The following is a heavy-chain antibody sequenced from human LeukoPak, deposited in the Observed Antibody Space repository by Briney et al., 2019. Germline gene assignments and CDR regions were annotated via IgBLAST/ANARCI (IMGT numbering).Heavy chain of an antibody. CDR3: ARTYGDPGDY. CDR1: GFTFNNYV. Sequence: GGSLRLSCEASGFTFNNYVMTWVRQAPGKGLEWVSSISASAAMTYYADSVKGRFTISRDNAKNSLYLQMNSLRAEDTAVYYCARTYGDPGDYWGQGTLVTVSS. V-gene: IGHV3-23*01. CDR2: ISASAAMT. J-gene: IGHJ4*02. D-gene: IGHD4-17*01.